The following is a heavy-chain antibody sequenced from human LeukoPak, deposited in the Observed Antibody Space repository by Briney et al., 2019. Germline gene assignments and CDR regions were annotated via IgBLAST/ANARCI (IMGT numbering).Heavy chain of an antibody. D-gene: IGHD5-18*01. CDR1: GGSVSISSYY. Sequence: SETLSLTCTVSGGSVSISSYYWSWIRQPPGKGLEWIGEINHSGSTNYNPSLKSRVTISVDTSKNQFSLKLSSVTAADTAVYYCARARFSRYSYGSYYFDYWGQGTLVTVSS. J-gene: IGHJ4*02. CDR3: ARARFSRYSYGSYYFDY. V-gene: IGHV4-39*07. CDR2: INHSGST.